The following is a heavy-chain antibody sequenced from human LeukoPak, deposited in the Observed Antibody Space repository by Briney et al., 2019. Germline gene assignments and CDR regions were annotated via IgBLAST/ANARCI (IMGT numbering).Heavy chain of an antibody. CDR2: ISSSSSTI. CDR3: ARDDFDYVWGSYRPFDY. CDR1: GFTFSSYS. V-gene: IGHV3-48*01. D-gene: IGHD3-16*02. J-gene: IGHJ4*02. Sequence: GGSLRLSCAASGFTFSSYSMNWVRQAPGKGLEWVSYISSSSSTIYYADSVKGRFTISRDNAKNSLYLQMNSLRAEDTAVYYCARDDFDYVWGSYRPFDYWGQGTLVTVSS.